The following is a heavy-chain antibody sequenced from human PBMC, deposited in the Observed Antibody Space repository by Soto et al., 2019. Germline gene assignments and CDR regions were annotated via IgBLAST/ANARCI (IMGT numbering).Heavy chain of an antibody. CDR3: ARLTGAIPFYYYGLDV. CDR2: IFPGDSDT. D-gene: IGHD2-21*01. J-gene: IGHJ6*02. Sequence: GESLKISCKNSGYSFGNYWIGWVRQMPGKGLEWMGIIFPGDSDTRYSPSFQGQVTISADKSISTAYLQWSSLKASDTAMYYCARLTGAIPFYYYGLDVWGQGTAVTVSS. V-gene: IGHV5-51*01. CDR1: GYSFGNYW.